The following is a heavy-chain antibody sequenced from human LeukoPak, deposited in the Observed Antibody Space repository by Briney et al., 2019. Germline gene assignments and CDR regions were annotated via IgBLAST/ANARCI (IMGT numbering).Heavy chain of an antibody. Sequence: GASVKVSCKASGYTFTIYGISWVRQAPGQGLEWMGWISAYNGNTNYAQKLQGRVTMTTDTSTSTAYMELRSLRSDDTAVYYCASEGAYRGGDCYAYWGQGTLVTVSS. CDR3: ASEGAYRGGDCYAY. D-gene: IGHD2-21*02. CDR1: GYTFTIYG. J-gene: IGHJ4*02. V-gene: IGHV1-18*01. CDR2: ISAYNGNT.